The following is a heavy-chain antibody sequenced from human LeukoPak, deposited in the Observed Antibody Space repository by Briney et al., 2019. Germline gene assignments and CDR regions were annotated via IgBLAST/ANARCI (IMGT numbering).Heavy chain of an antibody. CDR3: ARGRVEAYAFDY. CDR1: GGSFSVYH. Sequence: PSETLSLTCAVSGGSFSVYHWSWTRQSPEKGLEWLGDISHTGNTNYNPSLKSRLTMSVDTSKTQFSLNLSSVTAANTAVYFCARGRVEAYAFDYWGQGTLVTVS. V-gene: IGHV4-34*01. D-gene: IGHD1-26*01. CDR2: ISHTGNT. J-gene: IGHJ4*02.